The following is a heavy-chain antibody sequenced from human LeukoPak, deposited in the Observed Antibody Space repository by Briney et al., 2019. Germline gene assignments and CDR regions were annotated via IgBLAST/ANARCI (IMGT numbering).Heavy chain of an antibody. J-gene: IGHJ5*02. CDR2: VHPDTGYA. CDR1: GYPFTTYE. CDR3: AGGPWYDP. Sequence: ASVKVSCKTSGYPFTTYEINWVRQAAGQGLEWMGWVHPDTGYADYAQKFQGRVTMTSDTSISTAYMELSSLRSDDTAVYFCAGGPWYDPWGQGTLVTVSS. V-gene: IGHV1-8*01.